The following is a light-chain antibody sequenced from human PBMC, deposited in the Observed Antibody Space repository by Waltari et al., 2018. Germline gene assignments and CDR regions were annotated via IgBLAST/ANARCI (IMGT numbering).Light chain of an antibody. CDR3: SSITTRSTYA. CDR1: SSDVGTFDS. J-gene: IGLJ1*01. V-gene: IGLV2-14*01. Sequence: QSALTQPASVSGSPGQSITIYCTGTSSDVGTFDSVSWYQQHPGKAPQLIISEVIRRPSVISVLFSGSKSDSTTSLTIFDLQPEYKADYYCSSITTRSTYAFGAGTDVTVL. CDR2: EVI.